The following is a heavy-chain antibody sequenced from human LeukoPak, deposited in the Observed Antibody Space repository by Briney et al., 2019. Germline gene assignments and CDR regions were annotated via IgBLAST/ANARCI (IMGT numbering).Heavy chain of an antibody. V-gene: IGHV3-23*01. J-gene: IGHJ4*02. D-gene: IGHD2-15*01. CDR2: ISGSGGST. CDR3: AKGVGYCSGGSCQQFDY. Sequence: GGSLRLSCAASGFTFSSYSMSWVRQAPGKGLKWVSAISGSGGSTYYADSVKGRITISRDNSKNTLYLQMNSLRAEDTAVYYCAKGVGYCSGGSCQQFDYWGQGTLVTVSS. CDR1: GFTFSSYS.